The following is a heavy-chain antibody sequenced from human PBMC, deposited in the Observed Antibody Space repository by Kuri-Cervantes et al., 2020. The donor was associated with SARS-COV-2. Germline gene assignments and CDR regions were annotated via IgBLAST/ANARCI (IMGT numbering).Heavy chain of an antibody. Sequence: GSLRLSCAASGFTLSHNWMSWVRQAPGKGLEWVANIKQDGSEKYYVDSVKGRFAISRDNPKNSLYLQLNGLRAEDTAMYYCARGFELDYWGQGTLVTVSS. CDR1: GFTLSHNW. CDR2: IKQDGSEK. CDR3: ARGFELDY. V-gene: IGHV3-7*03. J-gene: IGHJ4*02. D-gene: IGHD5-12*01.